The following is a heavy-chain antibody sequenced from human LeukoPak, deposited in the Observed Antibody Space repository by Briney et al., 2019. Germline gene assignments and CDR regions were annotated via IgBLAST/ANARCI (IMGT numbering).Heavy chain of an antibody. J-gene: IGHJ3*02. Sequence: ASVKVSCKASGGTFSSYAISWVRQAPGQGLEWMGGIIPIFGTANYAQKFQGRVTITADESTSTAHMELSSLRSEDTAVYYCARQGLEPYDAFDIWGQGTMVTVSS. CDR2: IIPIFGTA. D-gene: IGHD1-14*01. CDR3: ARQGLEPYDAFDI. CDR1: GGTFSSYA. V-gene: IGHV1-69*13.